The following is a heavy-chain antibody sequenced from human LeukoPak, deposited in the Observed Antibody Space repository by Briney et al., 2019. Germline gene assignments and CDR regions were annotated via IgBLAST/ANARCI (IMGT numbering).Heavy chain of an antibody. V-gene: IGHV4-4*02. CDR3: ARTLWFGDSIDSFDI. D-gene: IGHD3-10*01. Sequence: SGTLSLTCAVSGGSISSSNWRGWPRHPPGKGVGGIGKIYHSGRTNYNPSLKSRVTISIDKSKNHFSLKLASVTAADTAVYFCARTLWFGDSIDSFDIWGQGTKVTVSS. CDR2: IYHSGRT. J-gene: IGHJ3*02. CDR1: GGSISSSNW.